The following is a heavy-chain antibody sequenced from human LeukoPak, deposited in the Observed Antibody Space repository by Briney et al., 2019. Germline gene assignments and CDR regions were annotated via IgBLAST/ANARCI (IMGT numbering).Heavy chain of an antibody. Sequence: ASVKVSCKASAYTFTDYYVHWVRQAPGQGLEWMGRINPSSGDTNYAQNSQGRVTMTRDTSISTAYMELSRLRSDDTAVYYCATTSGYFYYWGQGTLVTASS. CDR1: AYTFTDYY. CDR3: ATTSGYFYY. CDR2: INPSSGDT. V-gene: IGHV1-2*06. J-gene: IGHJ4*02. D-gene: IGHD1-26*01.